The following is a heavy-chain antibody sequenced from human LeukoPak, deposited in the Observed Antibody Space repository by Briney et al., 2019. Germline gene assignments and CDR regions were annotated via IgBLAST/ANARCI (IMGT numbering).Heavy chain of an antibody. CDR3: ARGAYYYYYGMDV. J-gene: IGHJ6*02. CDR1: GFNFSSYW. V-gene: IGHV3-7*01. Sequence: GALRLFCAGSGFNFSSYWMGLVRPAPGKGLGGVANIKQDGSEKYCVDSVKGRFTIARDNAKNSLYLQMNSLRAEDTAVYYCARGAYYYYYGMDVWGQGTTVTVSS. CDR2: IKQDGSEK.